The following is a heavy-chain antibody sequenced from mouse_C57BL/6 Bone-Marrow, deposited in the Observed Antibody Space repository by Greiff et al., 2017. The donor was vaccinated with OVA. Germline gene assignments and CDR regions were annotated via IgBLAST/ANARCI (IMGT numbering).Heavy chain of an antibody. CDR3: ARDLLSPLYFGV. V-gene: IGHV5-4*01. CDR1: GFTFSSYA. D-gene: IGHD3-3*01. Sequence: DVKLVESGGGLVKPGGSLKLSCAASGFTFSSYAMSWVRQTPEKRLEWVATISDGGSYTYYPDNVKGRFTISRDNAKNNLYLQMSHLKSEDTAMYYCARDLLSPLYFGVWGTGTTVTVSS. CDR2: ISDGGSYT. J-gene: IGHJ1*03.